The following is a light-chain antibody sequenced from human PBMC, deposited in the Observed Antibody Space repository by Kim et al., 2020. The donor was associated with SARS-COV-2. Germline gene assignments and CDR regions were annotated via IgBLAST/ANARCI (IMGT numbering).Light chain of an antibody. J-gene: IGKJ2*01. Sequence: LSLSPGERAPLSCRASQSVSSYLAWYQQKPGQAPRLLIYDASNRATGIPSRFSGSGSGTDFTLTISSLEPEDFAVYYCQQRSNWYTFGQGTKLEI. CDR1: QSVSSY. V-gene: IGKV3-11*01. CDR3: QQRSNWYT. CDR2: DAS.